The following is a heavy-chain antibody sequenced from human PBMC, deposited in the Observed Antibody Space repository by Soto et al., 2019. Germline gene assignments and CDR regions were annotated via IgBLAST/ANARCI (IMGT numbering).Heavy chain of an antibody. D-gene: IGHD3-3*01. CDR2: ISAYDGKT. Sequence: ASVKVSCKASGYNFNIYGINWVRQAPGQGLELMGWISAYDGKTTYAEKFQGRVTMTTDAYTSTAYMELRSLRSDDTAVYYCARDPHEYWTSYWFDPWGQGTLVTVSS. CDR1: GYNFNIYG. J-gene: IGHJ5*02. CDR3: ARDPHEYWTSYWFDP. V-gene: IGHV1-18*01.